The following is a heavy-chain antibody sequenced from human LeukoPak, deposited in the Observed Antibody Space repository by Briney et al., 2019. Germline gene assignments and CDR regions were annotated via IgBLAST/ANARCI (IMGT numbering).Heavy chain of an antibody. CDR2: IIPIFGTA. D-gene: IGHD3-22*01. CDR3: ACATYYYDSSGYYFDY. V-gene: IGHV1-69*13. CDR1: GYTFTSYA. Sequence: GASVKVSCKASGYTFTSYAISWVRQAPGQGLEWMGGIIPIFGTANYAQKFQGRVTITADESTSTAYMELSSLRSEDTAVYYCACATYYYDSSGYYFDYWGQGTLVTVSS. J-gene: IGHJ4*02.